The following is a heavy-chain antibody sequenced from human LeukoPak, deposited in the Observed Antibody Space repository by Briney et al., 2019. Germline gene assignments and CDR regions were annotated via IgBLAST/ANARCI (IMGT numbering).Heavy chain of an antibody. V-gene: IGHV1-69*13. CDR2: IIPVLSTA. D-gene: IGHD3-22*01. CDR1: GDTFSRYA. J-gene: IGHJ4*02. Sequence: SVKVSCKASGDTFSRYAISWVRQAPGQGLEWTGGIIPVLSTANYAQKFQDRVTITADESTSTAYMELSSLRSEDTAVYYCARTYYYDSSGYYFDYWGQGTLVTVSS. CDR3: ARTYYYDSSGYYFDY.